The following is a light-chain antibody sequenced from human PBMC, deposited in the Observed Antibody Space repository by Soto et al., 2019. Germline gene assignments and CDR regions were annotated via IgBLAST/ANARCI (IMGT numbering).Light chain of an antibody. Sequence: QSALTQPRSVSGSPGPSVTISCTGTSSDVGGYNYVSWYQQHPGKAPKVMIYDVSERPSGVPDRFSGSKSGNTASLTISGLQAEDEADYYCCSYAGSPRDVFGTGTKLTVL. CDR2: DVS. J-gene: IGLJ1*01. CDR1: SSDVGGYNY. V-gene: IGLV2-11*01. CDR3: CSYAGSPRDV.